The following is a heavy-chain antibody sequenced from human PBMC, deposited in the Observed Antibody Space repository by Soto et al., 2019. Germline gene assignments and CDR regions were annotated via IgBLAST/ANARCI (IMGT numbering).Heavy chain of an antibody. CDR1: SDSMNSGGYY. CDR2: IYSNGDT. V-gene: IGHV4-31*03. J-gene: IGHJ6*02. D-gene: IGHD6-6*01. CDR3: ARRGGSSSGYYYYAMDV. Sequence: QVQLQESGPGLVKPSQTLSLTCSVSSDSMNSGGYYWSWIRQHPGKGLEWIGYIYSNGDTYYNPSLKSRVTISVDTSTNQFSLNLTSVTDADTAVYYCARRGGSSSGYYYYAMDVWGQGTTVTVSS.